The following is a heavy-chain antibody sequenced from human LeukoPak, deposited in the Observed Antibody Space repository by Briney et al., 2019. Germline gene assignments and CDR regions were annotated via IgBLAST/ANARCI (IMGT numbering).Heavy chain of an antibody. CDR2: IYTGGST. Sequence: GGSLRLSCAASGFTFSRHGMHWVRQAPGKGLEWVTVIYTGGSTHYADSVKGRFTISRDNSNNTVYLQMNSLRAEDTAVYYCARDNAYFDYWGRGTLVTVSS. CDR3: ARDNAYFDY. CDR1: GFTFSRHG. V-gene: IGHV3-53*01. J-gene: IGHJ4*02.